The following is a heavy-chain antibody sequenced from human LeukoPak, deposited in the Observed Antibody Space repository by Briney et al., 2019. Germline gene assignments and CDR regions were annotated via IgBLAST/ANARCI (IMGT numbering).Heavy chain of an antibody. V-gene: IGHV4-59*08. CDR2: IYYGGST. D-gene: IGHD2-2*01. J-gene: IGHJ4*02. CDR1: GCCISSYY. CDR3: ARLGIGVVPSAMLGDYYFDY. Sequence: SETLSLTCTVSGCCISSYYWSWIRQPPGKGLGWVGDIYYGGSTKYNPSLKSRVTISVDTSKNQFSLKLTSVTAADTAVYYCARLGIGVVPSAMLGDYYFDYWGQGTLVTVSS.